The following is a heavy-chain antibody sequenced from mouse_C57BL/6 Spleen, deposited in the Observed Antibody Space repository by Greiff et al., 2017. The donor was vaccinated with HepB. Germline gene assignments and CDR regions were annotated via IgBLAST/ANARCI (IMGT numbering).Heavy chain of an antibody. D-gene: IGHD1-1*01. J-gene: IGHJ2*01. Sequence: LVESGGGLVKPGGSLKLSCAASGFTFSDYGMHWVRQAPEKGLEWVAYISSGSSTIYYADTVTGRFTISRDNAKNTLFLQMTSLRSEDTAMYYCATSYYGSSYDYFDYWGKGTTLTVSS. CDR3: ATSYYGSSYDYFDY. CDR2: ISSGSSTI. CDR1: GFTFSDYG. V-gene: IGHV5-17*01.